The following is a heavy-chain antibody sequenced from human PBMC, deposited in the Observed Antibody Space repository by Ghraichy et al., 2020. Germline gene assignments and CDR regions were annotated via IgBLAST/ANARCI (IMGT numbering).Heavy chain of an antibody. J-gene: IGHJ5*02. D-gene: IGHD3-9*01. CDR3: ARGAIPIIFDDL. CDR1: GGSISHYY. CDR2: IYYSGST. Sequence: SETLSLTCTVSGGSISHYYWSWIRQSPGKGLEWIGYIYYSGSTNYNPSLKSRVTISVDTSKNQFSLKLSSVTAADTAVYYCARGAIPIIFDDLWGQGTLVTVSS. V-gene: IGHV4-59*01.